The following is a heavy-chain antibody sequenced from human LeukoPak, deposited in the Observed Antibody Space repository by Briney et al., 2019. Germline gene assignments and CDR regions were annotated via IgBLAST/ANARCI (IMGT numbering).Heavy chain of an antibody. CDR2: ISSSGSTI. CDR1: GFTFSDSY. V-gene: IGHV3-11*01. J-gene: IGHJ4*02. Sequence: GGSLRLSCAASGFTFSDSYMSWIRQAPGKGVEDISYISSSGSTIYYADSVKGRFTLSRDNAKNSLSLEMNSLRAEDTAVYYCARGKYSFYYWGQGTLVTVSS. CDR3: ARGKYSFYY.